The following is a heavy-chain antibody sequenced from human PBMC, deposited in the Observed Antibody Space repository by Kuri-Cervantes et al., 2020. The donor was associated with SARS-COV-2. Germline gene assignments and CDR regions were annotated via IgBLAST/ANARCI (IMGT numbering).Heavy chain of an antibody. CDR2: ITPFNGNT. CDR1: GYTFTYRY. V-gene: IGHV1-45*02. Sequence: SVKVSCKASGYTFTYRYLHWVRQAPGQALEWMGWITPFNGNTNYAQKFQGRVTMTEDTSTDTAYMELSSLRSEDTAVYYCATAPGLPSGSINWFDPWGQGTLVTVSS. J-gene: IGHJ5*02. D-gene: IGHD3-10*01. CDR3: ATAPGLPSGSINWFDP.